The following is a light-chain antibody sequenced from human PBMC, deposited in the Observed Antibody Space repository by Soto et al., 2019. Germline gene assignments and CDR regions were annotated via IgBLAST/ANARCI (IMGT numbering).Light chain of an antibody. V-gene: IGLV2-14*01. J-gene: IGLJ3*02. CDR3: SSYTNSDTWV. CDR1: SSDVGGYSY. CDR2: EVI. Sequence: QSVLTQPASVSGSPGQSITISCTGSSSDVGGYSYVSWYQQYPGKAPKLMIYEVINRPSGFSNRFSGSKSGNTASLTISGLQADDEADYYCSSYTNSDTWVFGGGTKLTVL.